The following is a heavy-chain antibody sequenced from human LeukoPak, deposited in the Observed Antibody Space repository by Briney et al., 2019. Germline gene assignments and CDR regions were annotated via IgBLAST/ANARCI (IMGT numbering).Heavy chain of an antibody. D-gene: IGHD4-17*01. CDR3: ARSRGDIRPDALDI. V-gene: IGHV3-7*01. J-gene: IGHJ3*02. CDR2: IKQDGSEK. Sequence: SGGSLRLSCAASGFTFSTNWMNWVRQAPGRGLEWVANIKQDGSEKNYVDSVKGRFTISRDNAKNSLYLQMNSLRAEDTAVYYCARSRGDIRPDALDIWGQGTMVTVSS. CDR1: GFTFSTNW.